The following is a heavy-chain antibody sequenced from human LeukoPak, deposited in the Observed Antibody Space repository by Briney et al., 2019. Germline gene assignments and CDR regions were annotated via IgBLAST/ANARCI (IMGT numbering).Heavy chain of an antibody. CDR1: GFTFDDYA. D-gene: IGHD3-10*01. J-gene: IGHJ3*02. CDR2: ISWNSGSI. Sequence: GRSLRLSCAASGFTFDDYAMHWVRQAPGKGLEWVSGISWNSGSIGYADSVKGRFTISRDNAKNSLYLQMNSLRAEDTALYYCAKRGATGYYYGSGSYSDAFDIWGQGTMVTVSS. CDR3: AKRGATGYYYGSGSYSDAFDI. V-gene: IGHV3-9*01.